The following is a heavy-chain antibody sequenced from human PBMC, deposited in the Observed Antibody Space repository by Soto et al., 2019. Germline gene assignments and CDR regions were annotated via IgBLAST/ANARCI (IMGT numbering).Heavy chain of an antibody. CDR2: MNPNRGNT. Sequence: QVQLVQSGAEVKKPGASVKVSCKASGYIFTSYDIHWVRQATGQGLEWMGWMNPNRGNTDYAQKFQGRVTMTRNTSISTAYMELTSLRSEDTAVYFCARGVSVYGLGSWGQGTLVIVSS. CDR1: GYIFTSYD. V-gene: IGHV1-8*01. D-gene: IGHD3-10*01. J-gene: IGHJ5*02. CDR3: ARGVSVYGLGS.